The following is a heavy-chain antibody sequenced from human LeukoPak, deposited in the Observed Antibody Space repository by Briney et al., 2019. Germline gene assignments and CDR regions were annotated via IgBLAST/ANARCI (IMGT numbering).Heavy chain of an antibody. CDR1: GFTFRRYS. Sequence: GGPLRLSCAASGFTFRRYSMNWIRQAPGKGLEWISYINEGSNNIFYADSVKGRFTISRDNAKNSLHLQMNSLRVDDTAVYYCARDDLTNGYNGNFWGQGTLVTVSS. V-gene: IGHV3-48*01. CDR3: ARDDLTNGYNGNF. D-gene: IGHD5-24*01. CDR2: INEGSNNI. J-gene: IGHJ4*02.